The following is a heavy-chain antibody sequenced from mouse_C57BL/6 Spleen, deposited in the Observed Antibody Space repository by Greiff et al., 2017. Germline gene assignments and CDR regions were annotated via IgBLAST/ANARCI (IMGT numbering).Heavy chain of an antibody. D-gene: IGHD1-1*01. V-gene: IGHV1-26*01. CDR2: INPNNGGT. Sequence: EVQLQQSGPELVKPGASVKISCKASGYTFTDYYMNWVKQSHGKSLEWIGDINPNNGGTSYNQKFKGKATLTVDKSSSTAYMERRSLTAEDSAVYDCAKLRYWYFDVWGTGTTVTVSS. J-gene: IGHJ1*03. CDR1: GYTFTDYY. CDR3: AKLRYWYFDV.